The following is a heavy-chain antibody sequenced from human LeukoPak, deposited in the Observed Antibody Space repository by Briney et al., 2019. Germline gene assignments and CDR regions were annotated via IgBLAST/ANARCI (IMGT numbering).Heavy chain of an antibody. CDR1: GYTFTSYG. CDR3: ARVKTNYYGSGSSVYYYYYMDV. CDR2: INAYNYNT. J-gene: IGHJ6*03. Sequence: GASVKVSCKASGYTFTSYGISWVRQAPGQGLEWMGWINAYNYNTNYAQKLQGRVTMTTDTSTSTAYMELRSLRSDDTAVYYCARVKTNYYGSGSSVYYYYYMDVWGKGTTVTVSS. V-gene: IGHV1-18*01. D-gene: IGHD3-10*01.